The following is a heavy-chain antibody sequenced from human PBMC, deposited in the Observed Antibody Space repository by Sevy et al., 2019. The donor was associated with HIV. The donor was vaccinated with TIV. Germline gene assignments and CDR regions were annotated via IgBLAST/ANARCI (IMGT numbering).Heavy chain of an antibody. Sequence: ASVKVSCKDSGYTFSDYGITWVRQAPGQGLEWMGWIGVYNGNIKYAQKFRGRVTVTTDTSTSTAYMELRSLRTDDTAVYYCARFGTVATLRYNYYNGMDVWGQGTTVTVSS. CDR1: GYTFSDYG. CDR3: ARFGTVATLRYNYYNGMDV. CDR2: IGVYNGNI. D-gene: IGHD4-17*01. J-gene: IGHJ6*02. V-gene: IGHV1-18*01.